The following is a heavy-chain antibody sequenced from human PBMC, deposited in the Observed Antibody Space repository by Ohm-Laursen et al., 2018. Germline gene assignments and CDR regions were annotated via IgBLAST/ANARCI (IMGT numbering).Heavy chain of an antibody. V-gene: IGHV4-61*01. CDR1: GGSVSSSSHY. CDR2: IYFSGST. CDR3: ARTVGAVDF. J-gene: IGHJ4*02. Sequence: SDTLSLTCFVSGGSVSSSSHYWSWIRQPPGKGLEWIGYIYFSGSTNYNPSLKSRVTMSEDTSKNQFSLKLNSVTAADTAVYYCARTVGAVDFWGQGILVTVSS. D-gene: IGHD1-26*01.